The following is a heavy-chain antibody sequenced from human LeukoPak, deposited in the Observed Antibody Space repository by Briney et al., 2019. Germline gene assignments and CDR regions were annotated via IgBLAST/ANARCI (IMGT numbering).Heavy chain of an antibody. Sequence: GGSLRPSCAASGYTFSSYWMSWVRQAPGKGLEWVANIKQDGSEKYYVDSVKGRFTISRDNAKNSLHLQMNSLRAEDTAVYYCARARGYDTPFDYWGQGTLVTVSS. CDR3: ARARGYDTPFDY. V-gene: IGHV3-7*01. CDR2: IKQDGSEK. J-gene: IGHJ4*02. D-gene: IGHD5-12*01. CDR1: GYTFSSYW.